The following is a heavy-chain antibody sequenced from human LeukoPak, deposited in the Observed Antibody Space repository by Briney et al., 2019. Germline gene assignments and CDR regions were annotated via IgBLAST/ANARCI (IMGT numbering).Heavy chain of an antibody. CDR1: GYTFTSYG. CDR3: ARKANRYNWFDL. CDR2: ISAYNGNT. J-gene: IGHJ5*02. Sequence: ASVKVSCKASGYTFTSYGISWVRQAPGQGLEWMGWISAYNGNTNYAQKLQGRVTMTTDTSTSTAYMELRSLRSDDTAVYYCARKANRYNWFDLWGQGALVTVSS. V-gene: IGHV1-18*01.